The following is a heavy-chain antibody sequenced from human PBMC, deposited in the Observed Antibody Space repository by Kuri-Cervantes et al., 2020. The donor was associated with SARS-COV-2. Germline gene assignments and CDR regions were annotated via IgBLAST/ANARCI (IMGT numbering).Heavy chain of an antibody. D-gene: IGHD6-13*01. CDR3: AREMWREYSSSWYVAYYYGMDV. Sequence: GGSLRLSCAASGFTFSSYGMHWVRQAPGKGLEWVAVISYDGSNKYYADSVKGRLTISRDNAKNSLYLQMNSLRDEDTAVYYCAREMWREYSSSWYVAYYYGMDVWGQGTTVTVSS. J-gene: IGHJ6*02. CDR2: ISYDGSNK. CDR1: GFTFSSYG. V-gene: IGHV3-30*03.